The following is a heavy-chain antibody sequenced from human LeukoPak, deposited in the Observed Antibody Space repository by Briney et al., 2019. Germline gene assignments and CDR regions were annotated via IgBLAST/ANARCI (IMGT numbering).Heavy chain of an antibody. CDR2: ISGSGGST. J-gene: IGHJ4*02. CDR1: GFTFSSYA. V-gene: IGHV3-23*01. D-gene: IGHD4-17*01. CDR3: ARDYGDHRVDY. Sequence: GGSLRLSCAASGFTFSSYAMSWVRQAPGKGLEWVSAISGSGGSTYYADSVKGRFTISRDNSKNTLYLQMNTLRAEDTAVYYCARDYGDHRVDYWGQGTLVTVSS.